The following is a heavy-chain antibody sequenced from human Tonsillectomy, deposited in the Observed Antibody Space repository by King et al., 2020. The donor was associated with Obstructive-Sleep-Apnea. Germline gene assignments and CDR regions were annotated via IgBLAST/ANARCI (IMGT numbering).Heavy chain of an antibody. D-gene: IGHD3-3*01. CDR1: GFTFSSYA. Sequence: VQLVESGGGLVQPGGSLRLSCSASGFTFSSYAMHWVRQAPGKGLEYVSAISSNGGSTYYADSVKGRFTISRDNSKNPLYLQMSSLRAEDTAVYYCVKDGDFWSGYGYYFDYWGQGTLVTVSS. J-gene: IGHJ4*02. CDR2: ISSNGGST. V-gene: IGHV3-64D*06. CDR3: VKDGDFWSGYGYYFDY.